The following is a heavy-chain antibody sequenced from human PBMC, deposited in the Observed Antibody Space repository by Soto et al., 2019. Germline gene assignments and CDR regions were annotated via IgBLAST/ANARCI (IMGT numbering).Heavy chain of an antibody. CDR1: GFTFSSYG. CDR2: ISYDGSNK. D-gene: IGHD1-26*01. Sequence: TGGSLRLSCAASGFTFSSYGMHWVRQAPGKGLEWVAVISYDGSNKYYADSVKGRFTISRDNSKNTLYLQMNSLRAEDTAVYYCAKGPKVGWELLVPTHHWGQGTLVTVSS. V-gene: IGHV3-30*18. CDR3: AKGPKVGWELLVPTHH. J-gene: IGHJ5*02.